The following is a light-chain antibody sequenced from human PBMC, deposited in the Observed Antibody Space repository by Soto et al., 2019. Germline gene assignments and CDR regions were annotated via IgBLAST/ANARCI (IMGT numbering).Light chain of an antibody. Sequence: QSVLTQPASVSGPPGQSITISCTGTSSDVGGYNYVSWYQQHPGKAPKFMIYDVSNRPSGVSNRFSGSKSGNTASLTISGLQAEDEADYYCCSYTTSNTRQIVFGTGTKVTVL. V-gene: IGLV2-14*01. CDR3: CSYTTSNTRQIV. CDR1: SSDVGGYNY. CDR2: DVS. J-gene: IGLJ1*01.